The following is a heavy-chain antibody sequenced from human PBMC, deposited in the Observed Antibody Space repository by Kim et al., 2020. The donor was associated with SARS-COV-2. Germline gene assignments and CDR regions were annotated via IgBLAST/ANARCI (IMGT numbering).Heavy chain of an antibody. J-gene: IGHJ4*02. CDR1: GGSISSGGYY. V-gene: IGHV4-31*03. CDR3: AREPFIMVTGFDY. D-gene: IGHD3-16*01. Sequence: SETLSLTCTVSGGSISSGGYYWSWIRQHPGKGLEWIGYIYYSGSTYYNPSLKSRVTISVDTSKNQFSLKLSSVTAADTTVYYGAREPFIMVTGFDYWGQGTLVTVSS. CDR2: IYYSGST.